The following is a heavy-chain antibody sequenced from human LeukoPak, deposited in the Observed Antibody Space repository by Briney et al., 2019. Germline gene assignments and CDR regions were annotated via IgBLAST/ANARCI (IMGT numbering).Heavy chain of an antibody. J-gene: IGHJ6*02. CDR2: VNHSGSP. Sequence: PSETLSLTCAVYGGSFSGYYWSWIRQPPGKGLEWIGEVNHSGSPNYNPSLKSRVTILVDTSKNQFSLMLSSLTAADTSVYYCARQAVTVTTSKDHYYGLDVWGQGTTVTVSS. CDR1: GGSFSGYY. V-gene: IGHV4-34*01. CDR3: ARQAVTVTTSKDHYYGLDV. D-gene: IGHD4-17*01.